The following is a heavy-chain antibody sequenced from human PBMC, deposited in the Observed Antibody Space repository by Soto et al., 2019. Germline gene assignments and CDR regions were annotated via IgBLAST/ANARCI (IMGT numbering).Heavy chain of an antibody. V-gene: IGHV5-51*01. CDR2: IYPRDSDT. CDR3: ARQASYDFWSGYYVDP. D-gene: IGHD3-3*01. Sequence: GESLKISCKGSGYSFINYWIAWVRQKPGKGLEWVGVIYPRDSDTKYSPSFEGQVTISADKSISTAYLQWSSLKASDTAMYYCARQASYDFWSGYYVDPWGQGTLVTSPQ. CDR1: GYSFINYW. J-gene: IGHJ5*02.